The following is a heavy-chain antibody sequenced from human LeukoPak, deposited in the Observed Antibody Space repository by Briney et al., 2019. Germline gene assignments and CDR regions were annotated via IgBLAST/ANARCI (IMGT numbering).Heavy chain of an antibody. V-gene: IGHV3-74*01. CDR1: RFTFSSYW. J-gene: IGHJ4*02. CDR2: INSDGIST. Sequence: GGSLRLSCAASRFTFSSYWRHWVRQAPGKGLVWVSRINSDGISTSYADSVKGRFTISRDNAKNTLYLQMNSLRAEDTAVYYCARDGNYYDSSGPADYWGQGTLVTVSS. CDR3: ARDGNYYDSSGPADY. D-gene: IGHD3-22*01.